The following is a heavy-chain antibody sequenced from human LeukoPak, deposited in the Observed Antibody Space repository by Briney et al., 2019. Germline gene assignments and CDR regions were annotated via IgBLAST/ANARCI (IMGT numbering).Heavy chain of an antibody. CDR2: INHSGST. D-gene: IGHD5-18*01. Sequence: PSETLSLTCAVYGGSFSGYYWSWIRQPPGKGLEWIGEINHSGSTNYNPSLKSRVTISVDTSKNQFSLKLSSVTAADTAVYYCAREDVDTAMVTEDWGQGTLVTVSS. CDR3: AREDVDTAMVTED. V-gene: IGHV4-34*01. J-gene: IGHJ4*02. CDR1: GGSFSGYY.